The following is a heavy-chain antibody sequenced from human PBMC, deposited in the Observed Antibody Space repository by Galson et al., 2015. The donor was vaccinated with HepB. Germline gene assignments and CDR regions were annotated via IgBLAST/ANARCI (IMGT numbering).Heavy chain of an antibody. Sequence: ETLSLTCNVSGGSVSSASYYWGWIRQPPGKGLEWIGSIYYNGNTYYSPSLQSRVTISADTSKNQLSLRLHSVNAADTAVYFCAGRVLSVIAPVKGFFDPWGQGTLVSVSS. CDR2: IYYNGNT. CDR3: AGRVLSVIAPVKGFFDP. V-gene: IGHV4-39*01. D-gene: IGHD2-21*01. J-gene: IGHJ5*02. CDR1: GGSVSSASYY.